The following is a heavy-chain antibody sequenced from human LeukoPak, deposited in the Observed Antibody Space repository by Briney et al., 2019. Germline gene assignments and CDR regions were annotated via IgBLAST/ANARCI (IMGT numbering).Heavy chain of an antibody. Sequence: GGSLRLSCAASGFTFSSYWMSWVRQAPGKGLEWVANIKQDGSEKYYVDSVKGRFTISRDNAKNSLFLQMNSLRAEDTAVYYWGGANRGGCSNVFVIGAKGKMAPVSS. J-gene: IGHJ3*02. V-gene: IGHV3-7*04. CDR3: GGANRGGCSNVFVI. D-gene: IGHD2-15*01. CDR1: GFTFSSYW. CDR2: IKQDGSEK.